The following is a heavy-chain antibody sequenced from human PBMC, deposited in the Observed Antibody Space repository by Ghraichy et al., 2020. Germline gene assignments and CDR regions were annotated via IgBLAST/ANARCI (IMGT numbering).Heavy chain of an antibody. J-gene: IGHJ4*02. Sequence: GESLNISCSASGFTFRSFAMHWVRQAPGKGLEYVSGISSNGGTTYYEDSVKGRLTISRDNSRDTLYLQMSSLRPEDTALYFCVKELQVVAWDPFDCWGQGTLVTVSS. V-gene: IGHV3-64D*09. CDR2: ISSNGGTT. D-gene: IGHD2-15*01. CDR1: GFTFRSFA. CDR3: VKELQVVAWDPFDC.